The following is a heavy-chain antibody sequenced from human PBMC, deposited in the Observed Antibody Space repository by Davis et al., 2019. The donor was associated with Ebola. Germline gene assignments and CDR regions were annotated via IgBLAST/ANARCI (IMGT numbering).Heavy chain of an antibody. Sequence: PGGSLRLSCAASGFDFSEYAMAWVRQAPGRGLEWGANIKQGDIEKNYEESVKGRFTISRNNARSSLFLQMNSLSADDSGVYYCVRDSEYRLLVKPDGMDVWGHGTTVTVSS. D-gene: IGHD2-8*02. V-gene: IGHV3-7*01. CDR3: VRDSEYRLLVKPDGMDV. J-gene: IGHJ6*02. CDR1: GFDFSEYA. CDR2: IKQGDIEK.